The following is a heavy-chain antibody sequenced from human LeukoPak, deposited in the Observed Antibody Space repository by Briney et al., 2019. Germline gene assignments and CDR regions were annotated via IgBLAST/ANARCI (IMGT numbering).Heavy chain of an antibody. CDR1: GFTFDDYT. J-gene: IGHJ6*02. Sequence: GGSLRLSCAASGFTFDDYTMHWVRQAPGKGLECVSLISWDGGSTYYADSVKGRFTISRDKSKNSLYLQMNSLRTEDTALYYCAKDASTEDGMDVWGQGTTVTVSS. V-gene: IGHV3-43*01. CDR3: AKDASTEDGMDV. CDR2: ISWDGGST.